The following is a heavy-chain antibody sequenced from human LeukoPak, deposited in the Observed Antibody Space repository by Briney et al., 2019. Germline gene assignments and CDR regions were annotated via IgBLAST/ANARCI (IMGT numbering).Heavy chain of an antibody. CDR1: GGSISSGDYY. V-gene: IGHV4-30-4*01. CDR2: IHYSGST. Sequence: SETLSLTCTVSGGSISSGDYYWSWIRQPPGKGLEWIGYIHYSGSTCYNPSLKSRVTISVDMSKNQFSLKLSSVTAADTAVYYCARDPPSITGTTSAFDIWGLGTMVTVSS. D-gene: IGHD1-20*01. J-gene: IGHJ3*02. CDR3: ARDPPSITGTTSAFDI.